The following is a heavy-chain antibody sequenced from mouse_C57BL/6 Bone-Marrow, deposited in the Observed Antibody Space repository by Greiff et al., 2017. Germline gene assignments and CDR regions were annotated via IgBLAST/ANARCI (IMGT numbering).Heavy chain of an antibody. Sequence: EVQLQQSGPGLVKPGASVKISCKASGYTFTDYYMNWVKQSPGKSLEWVGAINPNNGGTSYNQKFKGKATLTVDKSSSTAYLDLRSLTSEDSAVYYCGRRSFIDDYGGQGTTLTVSA. D-gene: IGHD1-1*01. CDR1: GYTFTDYY. CDR2: INPNNGGT. V-gene: IGHV1-26*01. J-gene: IGHJ2*01. CDR3: GRRSFIDDY.